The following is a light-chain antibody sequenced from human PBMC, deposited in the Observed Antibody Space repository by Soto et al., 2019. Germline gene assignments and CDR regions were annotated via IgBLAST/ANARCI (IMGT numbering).Light chain of an antibody. Sequence: QSVLTQPPSASGSPGQSVTISCTGTSSDVGGYNYVSWYQQHPGKAPKLMIYEVSKRPSGVPDRFSGSKSGNTASLTVSGLQAEYEADYYCSSYAGSNRRVVFGGGTQLTVL. CDR2: EVS. V-gene: IGLV2-8*01. CDR3: SSYAGSNRRVV. J-gene: IGLJ2*01. CDR1: SSDVGGYNY.